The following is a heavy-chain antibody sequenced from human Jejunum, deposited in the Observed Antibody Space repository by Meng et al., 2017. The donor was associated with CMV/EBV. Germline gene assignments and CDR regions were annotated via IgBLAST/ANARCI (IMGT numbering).Heavy chain of an antibody. CDR1: DGTIGRSLCF. CDR2: VYDRGST. D-gene: IGHD3-9*01. CDR3: ARHGYDIVSPFDP. V-gene: IGHV4-39*01. Sequence: TVEDGTIGRSLCFWGWIRQAPEKGVEWIGSVYDRGSTDYNPSRKSRVTISVDTCKNQLSLKLTSGTAADTAVYYWARHGYDIVSPFDPWGQGTLVTVSS. J-gene: IGHJ5*02.